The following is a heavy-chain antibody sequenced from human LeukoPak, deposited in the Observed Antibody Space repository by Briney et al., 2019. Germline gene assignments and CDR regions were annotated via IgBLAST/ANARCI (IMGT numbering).Heavy chain of an antibody. CDR3: AKEGRSLQTY. CDR2: ISGSGGST. J-gene: IGHJ4*02. CDR1: GFTFSSYA. Sequence: PGGSLRLSGAASGFTFSSYAMSWVRQAPGKGLEWVSAISGSGGSTYYADSVKGRFTISRDNAKNSLYLQMNSLRVEDTAVYYCAKEGRSLQTYWGQGTLVTVSS. V-gene: IGHV3-23*01. D-gene: IGHD5-24*01.